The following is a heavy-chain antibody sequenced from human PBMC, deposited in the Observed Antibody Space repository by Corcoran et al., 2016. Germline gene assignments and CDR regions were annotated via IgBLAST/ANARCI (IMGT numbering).Heavy chain of an antibody. CDR1: CVSISSNTYY. D-gene: IGHD1-20*01. V-gene: IGHV4-39*07. Sequence: QLQLQESGPRLVKPSETLSLTCTVSCVSISSNTYYWGWIRQPPGQGLEWIGSFSYGGSTYYNPSLMGRVTISIDTSKNQVSLKLSSVTAADTAMYYCTNNGNWYGVGDHWGQGTLVTVSS. CDR2: FSYGGST. CDR3: TNNGNWYGVGDH. J-gene: IGHJ5*02.